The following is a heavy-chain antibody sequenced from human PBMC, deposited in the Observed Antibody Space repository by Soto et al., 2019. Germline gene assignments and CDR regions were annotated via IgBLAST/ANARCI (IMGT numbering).Heavy chain of an antibody. J-gene: IGHJ4*02. CDR3: AKDPFGYSSNYYFDY. D-gene: IGHD6-13*01. CDR2: ISGSGGST. Sequence: GGSLRLSCAASGFTFSSYAMSWVRQSPGKGLEWVSAISGSGGSTYYADSVKGRFTISRDNSKNTLYLQMNSLRAEDTAVYYCAKDPFGYSSNYYFDYWGQGALVPVSS. V-gene: IGHV3-23*01. CDR1: GFTFSSYA.